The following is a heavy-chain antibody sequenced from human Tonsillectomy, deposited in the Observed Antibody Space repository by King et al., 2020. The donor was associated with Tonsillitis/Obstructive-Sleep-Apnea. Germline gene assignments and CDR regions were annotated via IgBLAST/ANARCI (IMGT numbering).Heavy chain of an antibody. Sequence: VQLVESGGGLVQPGGSLTLSCAASGFTFSGSAMHWVRQASGKGLEWVGRIRSKANSYATAYAASVKGRFTISRDDSKNTAYLQMNNLKTEDTAVYYCTITVVTIEGWGQGTLVTVSS. CDR3: TITVVTIEG. D-gene: IGHD4-23*01. J-gene: IGHJ4*02. V-gene: IGHV3-73*01. CDR1: GFTFSGSA. CDR2: IRSKANSYAT.